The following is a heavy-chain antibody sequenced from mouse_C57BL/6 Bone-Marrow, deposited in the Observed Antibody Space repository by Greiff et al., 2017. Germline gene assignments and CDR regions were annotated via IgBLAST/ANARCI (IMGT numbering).Heavy chain of an antibody. CDR3: ANLYYYGSSYWFAY. D-gene: IGHD1-1*01. Sequence: QVQLKESGAELARPGASVKLSCKASGYTFTSYGISWVKQRTGQGLEWIGEIYPRSGNTYYNEKFKGTATLTADKSSSTAYMELRSLTSEDSAVYFCANLYYYGSSYWFAYWGQGTLVTVSA. V-gene: IGHV1-81*01. CDR1: GYTFTSYG. J-gene: IGHJ3*01. CDR2: IYPRSGNT.